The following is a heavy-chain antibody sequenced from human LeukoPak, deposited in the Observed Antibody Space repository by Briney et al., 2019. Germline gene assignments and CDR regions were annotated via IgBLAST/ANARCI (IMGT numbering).Heavy chain of an antibody. CDR3: ARAGFRELSKPYFDY. D-gene: IGHD3-10*01. Sequence: PSETLSLTCTVSGGSISSGGYYWSWIRQHPGKGLEWIGYIYYSGSTYYNPSLKSRVTISVDTSKNQFSLKLSSVTAADTAVYYCARAGFRELSKPYFDYWGQGTLVTVSS. J-gene: IGHJ4*02. CDR2: IYYSGST. CDR1: GGSISSGGYY. V-gene: IGHV4-31*03.